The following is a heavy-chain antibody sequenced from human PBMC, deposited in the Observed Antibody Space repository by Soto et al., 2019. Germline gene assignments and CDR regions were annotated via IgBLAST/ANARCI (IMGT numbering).Heavy chain of an antibody. V-gene: IGHV2-5*02. J-gene: IGHJ4*02. Sequence: QITLKESGPTLVKPTQTLTLTCTFSGFSLSTSGVTVGWIRQPPGKSLEWLGHLYWDDEKRYSPSLMSRLPLTKDTSPDQVVLTLSNMAPVDTAIYYCARRLIGQVIDWVFHSWGQGTLVTVSS. CDR2: LYWDDEK. CDR1: GFSLSTSGVT. D-gene: IGHD2-21*01. CDR3: ARRLIGQVIDWVFHS.